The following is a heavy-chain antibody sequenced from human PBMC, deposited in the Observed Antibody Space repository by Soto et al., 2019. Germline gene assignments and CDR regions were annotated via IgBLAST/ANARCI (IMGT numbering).Heavy chain of an antibody. CDR3: ARDRVAEEYSSSSRSSYYYYGMDV. D-gene: IGHD6-6*01. V-gene: IGHV4-31*03. Sequence: SETLSLTCTVSGGSISSGGYYWSWIRQHPGKGLEWIGYIYYSGSTYYNPSLKSRVTISVDTSKNQFSLKLSSVTAADTAVYYCARDRVAEEYSSSSRSSYYYYGMDVWGQGTTVTVSS. CDR2: IYYSGST. J-gene: IGHJ6*02. CDR1: GGSISSGGYY.